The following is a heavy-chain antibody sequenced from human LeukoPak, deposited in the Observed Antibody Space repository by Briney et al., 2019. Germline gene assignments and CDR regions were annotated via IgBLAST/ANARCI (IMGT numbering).Heavy chain of an antibody. V-gene: IGHV3-30*03. D-gene: IGHD2-21*02. Sequence: GGSLRLSCAASGFTFSSYAMHWVRQAPGKGLEWVAVISYDGSNKYYADSVKGRFTISRDNSKNTLYLQMNSLRAEDTAVYYCARGGDIVVVTSSFDYWGQGTLVTVSS. CDR1: GFTFSSYA. CDR2: ISYDGSNK. CDR3: ARGGDIVVVTSSFDY. J-gene: IGHJ4*02.